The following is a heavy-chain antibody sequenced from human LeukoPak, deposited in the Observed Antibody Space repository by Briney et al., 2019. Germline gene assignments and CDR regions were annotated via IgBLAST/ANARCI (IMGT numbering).Heavy chain of an antibody. Sequence: ASVKVSCKASGGTFSSYAISWVRQAPGQGLEWMGRIIPIFGTANYAQKFQGRVTITTDESTSTAYMELSNLRSEDTAVYYCATQAAAGTYWFDPWGQGTLVTVSS. V-gene: IGHV1-69*05. CDR3: ATQAAAGTYWFDP. CDR1: GGTFSSYA. CDR2: IIPIFGTA. D-gene: IGHD6-13*01. J-gene: IGHJ5*02.